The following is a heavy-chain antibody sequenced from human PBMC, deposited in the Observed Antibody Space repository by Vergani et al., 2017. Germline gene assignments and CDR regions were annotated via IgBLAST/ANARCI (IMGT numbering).Heavy chain of an antibody. D-gene: IGHD3/OR15-3a*01. J-gene: IGHJ1*01. CDR3: AKSRASLDFWGEHFQH. CDR1: GFTFSTYA. Sequence: EVHLLESGGGLSQPGGSLKLSCAASGFTFSTYAMSWVRQVPGKGLEWVATIDNSGRSIYYTDSVKGRFTISRDNSKSTLFLQMNSLSAEDTALYYCAKSRASLDFWGEHFQHWGRGTLVTVSS. CDR2: IDNSGRSI. V-gene: IGHV3-23*01.